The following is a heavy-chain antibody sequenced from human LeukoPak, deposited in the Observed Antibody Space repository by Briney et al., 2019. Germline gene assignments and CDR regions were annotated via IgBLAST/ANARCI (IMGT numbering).Heavy chain of an antibody. J-gene: IGHJ4*02. CDR2: ITNDGSTI. D-gene: IGHD6-13*01. Sequence: GGSLRLSCAASGFTFSSYWMHWVRQAPGKGLVWVSRITNDGSTIYYADSVKGRFTISRDNAKNSLYLQMNSLRAEDTAVYYCARDSRGSSWTYYFDYWGQGTLVTVSS. CDR3: ARDSRGSSWTYYFDY. V-gene: IGHV3-74*01. CDR1: GFTFSSYW.